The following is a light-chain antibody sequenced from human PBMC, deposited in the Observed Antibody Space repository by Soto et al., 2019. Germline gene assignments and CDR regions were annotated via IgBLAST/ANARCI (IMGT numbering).Light chain of an antibody. V-gene: IGKV3-11*01. CDR1: QSVSSY. J-gene: IGKJ4*01. CDR2: DAS. Sequence: EIVLTQSPATLSLSPGERATLSCRASQSVSSYLAWYQQKPSQAPRLLIYDASNRATGIPARFSGSGSGTDLTLTISSLEPEDFAVYYCQQRSNWPLLTFGGGTKVEIK. CDR3: QQRSNWPLLT.